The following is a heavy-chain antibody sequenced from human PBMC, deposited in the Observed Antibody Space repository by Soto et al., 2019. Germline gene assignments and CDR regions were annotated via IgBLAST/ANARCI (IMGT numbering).Heavy chain of an antibody. CDR1: GGTFSSYA. J-gene: IGHJ3*02. CDR3: ARAPPSIDAFDI. V-gene: IGHV1-69*13. Sequence: SVKVSCKASGGTFSSYAISWVRQAPGQGLEWMGGIIPIFGTANYAQKFQGRVTITADESTSTAYMELSSLRSEDTAVYYCARAPPSIDAFDIWGQGTLVTVSS. CDR2: IIPIFGTA.